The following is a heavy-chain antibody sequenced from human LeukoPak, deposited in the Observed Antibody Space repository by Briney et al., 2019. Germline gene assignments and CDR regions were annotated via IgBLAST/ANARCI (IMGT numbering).Heavy chain of an antibody. CDR2: IYYSGST. V-gene: IGHV4-61*01. D-gene: IGHD1-26*01. CDR3: ARAQGIVGAPYYFDY. Sequence: SETLSLTCTVSGGSVSSGSYYWSWIRQPPGKGLEWIGYIYYSGSTNYNPSLKSRVTISVDTSKNQFSLKLSSVTAADTAVYYCARAQGIVGAPYYFDYWGQGTLVTVSS. CDR1: GGSVSSGSYY. J-gene: IGHJ4*02.